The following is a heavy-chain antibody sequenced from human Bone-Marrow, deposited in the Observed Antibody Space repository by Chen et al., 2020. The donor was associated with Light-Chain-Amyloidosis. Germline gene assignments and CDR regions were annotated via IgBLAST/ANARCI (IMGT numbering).Heavy chain of an antibody. J-gene: IGHJ4*02. Sequence: EVQLVESGGGLLKPGRSLRLPFPASDSPFGDYPMSCFRQAPGKGLEWVGFIRSKAYGGTTEYAASVKGRFTISRDDSKSIAYLQMNSLKTEDTAVYYCTRDETIFGVVIPRGYWGQGTLVTVSS. D-gene: IGHD3-3*01. V-gene: IGHV3-49*05. CDR2: IRSKAYGGTT. CDR3: TRDETIFGVVIPRGY. CDR1: DSPFGDYP.